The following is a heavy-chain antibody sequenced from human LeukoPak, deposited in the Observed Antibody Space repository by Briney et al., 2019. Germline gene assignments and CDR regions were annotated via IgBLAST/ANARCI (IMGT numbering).Heavy chain of an antibody. D-gene: IGHD6-13*01. Sequence: ASVKVSCKASGYTFTSYDINWVRQATGQGLEWMGWMNPNSGNTGYAQKFQGRVTMTRNTSTSTAYMELSSLRSEDTAVYYCARRGLSSRGVGYNWFDPWGQGTLVTVSS. CDR3: ARRGLSSRGVGYNWFDP. CDR2: MNPNSGNT. V-gene: IGHV1-8*01. CDR1: GYTFTSYD. J-gene: IGHJ5*02.